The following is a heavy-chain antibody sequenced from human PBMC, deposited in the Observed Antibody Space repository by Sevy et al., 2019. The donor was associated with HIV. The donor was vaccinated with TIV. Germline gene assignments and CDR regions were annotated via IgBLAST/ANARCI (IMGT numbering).Heavy chain of an antibody. CDR1: GFTFSKYS. J-gene: IGHJ4*02. Sequence: GGSLRLSCAASGFTFSKYSMSWVRQPPGKGLEWVSTLTFGCGEINYADSVKGRFTISRDNSKSTVYLQMNNLRPEDTAVYYCAREGCTKPHDYWGQGTLVTVSS. V-gene: IGHV3-23*01. CDR3: AREGCTKPHDY. CDR2: LTFGCGEI. D-gene: IGHD2-8*01.